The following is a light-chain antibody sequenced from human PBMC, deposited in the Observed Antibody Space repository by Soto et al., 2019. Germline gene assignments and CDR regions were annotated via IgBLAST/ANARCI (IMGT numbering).Light chain of an antibody. CDR1: SSNIGAGYD. J-gene: IGLJ1*01. CDR3: QSYDGSLSGYV. Sequence: QSALTQPPSVSGAPGQRVTISCTGSSSNIGAGYDVHWYQQLPGTAPKVLIYGNSNRPSGVPDRFSGSKSGTSASLAITGLQAEDEADYYCQSYDGSLSGYVFGTGTKVTVL. V-gene: IGLV1-40*01. CDR2: GNS.